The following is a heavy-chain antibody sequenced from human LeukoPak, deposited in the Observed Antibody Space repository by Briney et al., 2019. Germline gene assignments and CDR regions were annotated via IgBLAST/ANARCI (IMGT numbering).Heavy chain of an antibody. V-gene: IGHV3-11*01. Sequence: GGSLRLSCAASGFTFSDYYMSWIRQAPGKGLEWVSYISSSGSTIYYADSVKGRFTISRDNAKNSLYLQMNSLRAEDTASYYCARDRYDSSGYYLTLNYFDYWGQGTLVTVSS. D-gene: IGHD3-22*01. CDR2: ISSSGSTI. CDR3: ARDRYDSSGYYLTLNYFDY. CDR1: GFTFSDYY. J-gene: IGHJ4*02.